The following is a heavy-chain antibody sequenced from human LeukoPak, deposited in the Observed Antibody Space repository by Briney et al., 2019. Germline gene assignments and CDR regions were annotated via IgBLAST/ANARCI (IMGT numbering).Heavy chain of an antibody. V-gene: IGHV4-61*02. CDR3: ARLGYYDSSGSSLYLGY. Sequence: SETLSLTCTVSGGSISSGSYYWSWIRQPAGKGLEWIGRIYTTGSTNYNPSLKSRVTISIDTSKNQFSLKLSSVTAADTAVYYCARLGYYDSSGSSLYLGYWGQGTLVTVSS. CDR1: GGSISSGSYY. D-gene: IGHD3-22*01. J-gene: IGHJ4*02. CDR2: IYTTGST.